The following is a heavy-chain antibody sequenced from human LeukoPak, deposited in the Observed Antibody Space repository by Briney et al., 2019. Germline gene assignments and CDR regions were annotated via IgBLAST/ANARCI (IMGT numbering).Heavy chain of an antibody. Sequence: GGSLRLSCAASGFTVSSNYMSWVRQAPGKGLGWVSVIYSGGSTYYADSVKGRFTISRDNSKNTLYLQMSSLRAEGTAVYYCASPSSGSFLFFSFDYWGQGTLVTVSS. D-gene: IGHD3-10*01. J-gene: IGHJ4*02. CDR1: GFTVSSNY. V-gene: IGHV3-66*01. CDR2: IYSGGST. CDR3: ASPSSGSFLFFSFDY.